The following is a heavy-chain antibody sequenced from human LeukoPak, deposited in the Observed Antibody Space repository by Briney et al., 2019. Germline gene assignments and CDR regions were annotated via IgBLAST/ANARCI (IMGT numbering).Heavy chain of an antibody. CDR1: GFTFSSYG. Sequence: PGGSLRLSCAASGFTFSSYGMSWVRQAPGKGLEWVSTISGSGGSTYYADSVKGRLTISRDNSKNTLYLQMNSLRVEDTAVYYCAKYAPPTTVVTRFFDYWGQGTLVTVSS. D-gene: IGHD4-23*01. V-gene: IGHV3-23*01. CDR2: ISGSGGST. CDR3: AKYAPPTTVVTRFFDY. J-gene: IGHJ4*02.